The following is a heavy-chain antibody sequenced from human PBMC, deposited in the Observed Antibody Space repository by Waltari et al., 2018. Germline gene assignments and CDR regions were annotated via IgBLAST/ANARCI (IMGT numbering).Heavy chain of an antibody. CDR1: GGTFSSYA. D-gene: IGHD6-19*01. J-gene: IGHJ3*02. CDR3: ARVGYSSPDTHDAFDI. CDR2: IIPIFGTA. V-gene: IGHV1-69*05. Sequence: QVQLVQSGAEVKKPGSSVKVSCKASGGTFSSYAISWVRQAPGQGLEWMGGIIPIFGTANYAQKFQGRVTITTDESTSTAYRELSSRRSEDTAVYYCARVGYSSPDTHDAFDIWGQGTMVTVSS.